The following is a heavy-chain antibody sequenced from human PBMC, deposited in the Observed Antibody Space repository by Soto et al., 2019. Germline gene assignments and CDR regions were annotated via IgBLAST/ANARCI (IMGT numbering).Heavy chain of an antibody. CDR3: ASLTSWSQEYYYGMDV. CDR1: GFTFSTYP. CDR2: IRSKGYGGTT. V-gene: IGHV3-49*02. D-gene: IGHD2-2*01. Sequence: GGSLRLSCAASGFTFSTYPMSWVRQAPGKGLEWLSFIRSKGYGGTTESAASVRGRFITSRDDSKSIAYLQMNSLKTEDTAVYYCASLTSWSQEYYYGMDVWGQGTTVTVSS. J-gene: IGHJ6*02.